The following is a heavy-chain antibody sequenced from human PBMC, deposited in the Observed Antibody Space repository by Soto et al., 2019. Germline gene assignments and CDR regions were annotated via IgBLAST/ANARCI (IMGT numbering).Heavy chain of an antibody. V-gene: IGHV3-48*02. D-gene: IGHD2-2*01. CDR1: GFSFGSYR. Sequence: HPGGSLRLSCAASGFSFGSYRMNWVRQAPGKGLEWVSYISRSSSTMSYADSVKGRFTISRDNAMNSLYLQMNSLRDEDTAVYYCARVICSSTSCYGGYYGMDVWGQGTTVTVSS. J-gene: IGHJ6*02. CDR2: ISRSSSTM. CDR3: ARVICSSTSCYGGYYGMDV.